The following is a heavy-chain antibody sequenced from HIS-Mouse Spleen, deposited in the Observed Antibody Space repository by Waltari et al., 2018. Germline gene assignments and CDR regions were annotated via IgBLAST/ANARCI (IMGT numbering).Heavy chain of an antibody. J-gene: IGHJ2*01. CDR1: GGSISSSSYY. CDR3: AREIPYSSSWYDWYFDL. CDR2: IYYSGRT. D-gene: IGHD6-13*01. V-gene: IGHV4-39*07. Sequence: QLQLQESGPGLVKPSETLSLTCTVSGGSISSSSYYWGWIRQPPGKGLEWIGSIYYSGRTYYNQSLKSRGTISVDTSKNQFCRKLSSVTAADTAVYYCAREIPYSSSWYDWYFDLWGRGTLVTVSS.